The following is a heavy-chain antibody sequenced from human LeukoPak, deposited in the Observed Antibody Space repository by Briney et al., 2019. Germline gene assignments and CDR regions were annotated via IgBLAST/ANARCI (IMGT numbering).Heavy chain of an antibody. CDR2: ISSSSSTI. V-gene: IGHV3-48*04. CDR3: ARDLFGITEDNTLDY. D-gene: IGHD1-14*01. Sequence: GGSLRLSCTVSGFTFSSYAMSWVRQAPGKGLEWVSYISSSSSTIYYADSVKGRFTISRDNAKNSLYLQMNSLRAEDTAVYYCARDLFGITEDNTLDYWGQGTLVTVSS. J-gene: IGHJ4*02. CDR1: GFTFSSYA.